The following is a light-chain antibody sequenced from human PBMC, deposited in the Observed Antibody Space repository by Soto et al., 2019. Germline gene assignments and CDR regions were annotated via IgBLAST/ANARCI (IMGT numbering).Light chain of an antibody. CDR1: SSDVGDFNY. Sequence: QSALTQPASVSRTPGRSVTISCTRTSSDVGDFNYVSWYQHLPGRAPKLIIYDVTNRPSGISYRFSASKSGRTASLTISGLQAEDEADYYCSSYSSSTTHVVFGGGTKLTVL. CDR3: SSYSSSTTHVV. J-gene: IGLJ2*01. V-gene: IGLV2-14*03. CDR2: DVT.